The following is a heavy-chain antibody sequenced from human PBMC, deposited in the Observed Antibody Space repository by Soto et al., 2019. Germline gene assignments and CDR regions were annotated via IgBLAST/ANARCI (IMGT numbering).Heavy chain of an antibody. V-gene: IGHV1-69*13. CDR3: EREREMATHYFDY. CDR2: IIPIFGTA. J-gene: IGHJ4*02. CDR1: GGTFSSYA. Sequence: SVKVSCKASGGTFSSYAISWVRQAPGQGLEWMGGIIPIFGTANYAQKFQGRVTITADESTSTAYMELSSLRSEDTAVYYCEREREMATHYFDYWGQGTLVTVS. D-gene: IGHD5-12*01.